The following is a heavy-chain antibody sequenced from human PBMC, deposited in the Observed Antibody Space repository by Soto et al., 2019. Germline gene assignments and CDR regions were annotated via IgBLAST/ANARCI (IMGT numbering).Heavy chain of an antibody. Sequence: GVSLRLSCAASGFTFSRYSMNWVRQAPGKGLEWVSYISSSSSTIYYADSVKGRFTISRDNAKNSLYLQMNSLRDEDTAVYYCARVNYDSSGYYPDYYYYGMDVWGQGTTVTVS. V-gene: IGHV3-48*02. CDR2: ISSSSSTI. CDR1: GFTFSRYS. J-gene: IGHJ6*02. D-gene: IGHD3-22*01. CDR3: ARVNYDSSGYYPDYYYYGMDV.